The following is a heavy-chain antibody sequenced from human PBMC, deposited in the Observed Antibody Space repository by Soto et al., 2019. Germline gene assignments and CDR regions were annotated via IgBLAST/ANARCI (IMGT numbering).Heavy chain of an antibody. D-gene: IGHD3-9*01. CDR1: GFSVSTSH. J-gene: IGHJ3*02. CDR3: ARGGLRGHWLVADDAFDI. CDR2: IYSGGAT. Sequence: HPGGSLRLSCAAAGFSVSTSHISWVRQAPGKGLEWVSVIYSGGATHYAVSVKGRLIISRDNAKDSLYLQMNSLRDEDTAVYYCARGGLRGHWLVADDAFDIWGQGT. V-gene: IGHV3-66*01.